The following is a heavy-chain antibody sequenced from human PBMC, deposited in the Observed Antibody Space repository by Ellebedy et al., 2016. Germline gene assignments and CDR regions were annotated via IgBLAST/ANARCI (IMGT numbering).Heavy chain of an antibody. Sequence: SETLSLTCTVSGGSISSSSYYWGWIRQPPGKGLEWIGEIYHSGSTSYSPSLKSRVTISVDKSKSQLYLKLSSVTAADTAIYYCARVRYTSGWYAAFDIWGRGTMVTVSS. D-gene: IGHD6-19*01. CDR1: GGSISSSSYY. CDR2: IYHSGST. V-gene: IGHV4-39*07. CDR3: ARVRYTSGWYAAFDI. J-gene: IGHJ3*02.